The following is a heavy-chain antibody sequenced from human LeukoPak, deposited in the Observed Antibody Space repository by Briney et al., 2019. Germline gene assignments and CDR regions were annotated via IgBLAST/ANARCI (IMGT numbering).Heavy chain of an antibody. CDR1: GFTFSSYA. CDR3: AKHGIFGVVPLFDY. Sequence: GGSLRLSCAASGFTFSSYAMSWVRQAPRKGLEWVSAISGSGGSTYYADSVKGRFTISRDNSKNTLYLQMNSLRAEDTAVYYCAKHGIFGVVPLFDYWGQGTLVTVSS. V-gene: IGHV3-23*01. J-gene: IGHJ4*02. D-gene: IGHD3-3*01. CDR2: ISGSGGST.